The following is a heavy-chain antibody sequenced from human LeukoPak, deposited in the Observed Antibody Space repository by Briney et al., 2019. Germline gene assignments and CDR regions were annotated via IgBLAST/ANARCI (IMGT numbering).Heavy chain of an antibody. J-gene: IGHJ6*02. CDR1: GFTFNKYT. CDR2: IYSGGST. D-gene: IGHD2-15*01. V-gene: IGHV3-66*01. CDR3: ARGGYCSGGSCLPESYYGMDV. Sequence: GGSLRLSCAASGFTFNKYTMTWVRQAPGKGLEWVSVIYSGGSTYYADSVKGRFTISRDNSKNTLYLQMNSLRAEDTAVYYCARGGYCSGGSCLPESYYGMDVWGQGTTVTVSS.